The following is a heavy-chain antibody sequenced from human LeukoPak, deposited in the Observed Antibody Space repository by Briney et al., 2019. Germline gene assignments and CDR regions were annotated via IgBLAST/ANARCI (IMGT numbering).Heavy chain of an antibody. Sequence: SETLSLTCTVSGGSISSSSYYWGWIRQPPGKGLEWIGEINHSGSTNYNPSLKSRVTISVDTSKNQFSLKLSSVTAADTAVYYCARGQLRNYYDSSGYYIDYWGQGTLVTVSS. D-gene: IGHD3-22*01. J-gene: IGHJ4*02. CDR3: ARGQLRNYYDSSGYYIDY. CDR1: GGSISSSSYY. CDR2: INHSGST. V-gene: IGHV4-39*07.